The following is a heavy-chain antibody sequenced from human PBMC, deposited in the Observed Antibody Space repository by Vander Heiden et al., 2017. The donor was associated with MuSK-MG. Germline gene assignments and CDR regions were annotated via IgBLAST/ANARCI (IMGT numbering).Heavy chain of an antibody. V-gene: IGHV4-38-2*02. CDR1: GYSISSGYY. Sequence: QVQLQESGPGLVKPSETLSLTCTVSGYSISSGYYWGWIRQPPGKGLEWIGSIYNSGSTYYNPSLKSRVTISVDTSKNQFSLKLSSVTAADTAVYYCARVVAVTSNWFDPWGQGTLVTVSS. D-gene: IGHD2-21*02. CDR3: ARVVAVTSNWFDP. CDR2: IYNSGST. J-gene: IGHJ5*02.